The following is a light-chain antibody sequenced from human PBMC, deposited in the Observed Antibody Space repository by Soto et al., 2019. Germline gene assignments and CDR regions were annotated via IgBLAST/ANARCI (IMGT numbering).Light chain of an antibody. Sequence: EIVLTQSPVTLSLSPGERATLSCRASESVNSAYLAWYQHRPAQAPRLLIYGASSRATGVPDRFSGSGSGTDFTLTISSLEPEDFAVYYCQQHSNWPLTFGGGTKVDIK. CDR2: GAS. CDR1: ESVNSAY. V-gene: IGKV3D-20*02. J-gene: IGKJ4*01. CDR3: QQHSNWPLT.